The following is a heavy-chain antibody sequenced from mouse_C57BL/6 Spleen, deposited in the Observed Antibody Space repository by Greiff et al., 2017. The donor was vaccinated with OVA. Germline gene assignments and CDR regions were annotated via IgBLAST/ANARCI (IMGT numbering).Heavy chain of an antibody. V-gene: IGHV1-72*01. CDR3: ARFTTVEGYAMDY. CDR1: GYTFTSYW. D-gene: IGHD1-1*01. Sequence: QVQLQQPGAELVKPGASVKLSCKASGYTFTSYWMHWVKQRPGRDLEWIGRIDPNSGGTKYNEKFKSKATLTVDKPSSTAYMQLSSLTSEDSAVYYCARFTTVEGYAMDYWGQGTSVTVSS. CDR2: IDPNSGGT. J-gene: IGHJ4*01.